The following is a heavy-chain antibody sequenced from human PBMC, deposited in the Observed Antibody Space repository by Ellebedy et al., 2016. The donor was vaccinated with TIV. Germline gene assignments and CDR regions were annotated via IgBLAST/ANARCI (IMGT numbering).Heavy chain of an antibody. CDR3: AKGWEYYDTLTAFDY. D-gene: IGHD3-9*01. CDR1: GFTFDDYA. V-gene: IGHV3-9*01. Sequence: PGGSLRLSCAASGFTFDDYAMHWVRQAPGKGLKWVSSISWNSGSIGYADSVKGRFTISRDNAKNSLYLEVNSLRPEDTALYYCAKGWEYYDTLTAFDYWGQGTLVTVSS. CDR2: ISWNSGSI. J-gene: IGHJ4*02.